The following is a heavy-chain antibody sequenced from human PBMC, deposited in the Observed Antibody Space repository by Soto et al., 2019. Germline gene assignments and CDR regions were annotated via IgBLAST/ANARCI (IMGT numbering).Heavy chain of an antibody. CDR2: ISGSGGST. D-gene: IGHD3-9*01. J-gene: IGHJ4*02. CDR1: GFTFSSYA. Sequence: GGSLRLSCAASGFTFSSYAMSWVRQAPGKGLEWVSAISGSGGSTYYADSVKGRFTISRDNSKNTLYLQMNSLGAEDTAVYYCAKALDYGILTGYYTRSYYFDYWGQGTLVTVSS. V-gene: IGHV3-23*01. CDR3: AKALDYGILTGYYTRSYYFDY.